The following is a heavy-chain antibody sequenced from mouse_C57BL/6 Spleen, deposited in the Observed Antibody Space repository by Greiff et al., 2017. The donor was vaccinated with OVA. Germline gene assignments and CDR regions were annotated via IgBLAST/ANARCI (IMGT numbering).Heavy chain of an antibody. CDR2: IDPSDSYT. V-gene: IGHV1-69*01. CDR3: ARHGSSPHWYFDV. Sequence: VQLQQPGAELVMPGASVKLSCKASGYTFTSYWMHWVKQRPGQGLEWIGEIDPSDSYTNYNQKFKGKSTLTVDKSSSTAYMQLSSLTSEDSAVYYCARHGSSPHWYFDVWGTGTTVTVSS. CDR1: GYTFTSYW. J-gene: IGHJ1*03. D-gene: IGHD1-1*01.